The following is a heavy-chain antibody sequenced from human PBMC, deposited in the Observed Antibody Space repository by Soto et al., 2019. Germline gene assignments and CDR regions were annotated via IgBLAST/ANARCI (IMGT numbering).Heavy chain of an antibody. Sequence: GEAPEFSRTGSGYSFTSYWTGWVRQIPGKGLEWMGIIYPGDSDTRYSPSFHGQVTISADKSISTAYLQWSSLKASDTAMYYCARRLYGSGDDALDIWGQGTTVTVSS. CDR1: GYSFTSYW. CDR2: IYPGDSDT. V-gene: IGHV5-51*01. D-gene: IGHD6-19*01. CDR3: ARRLYGSGDDALDI. J-gene: IGHJ3*02.